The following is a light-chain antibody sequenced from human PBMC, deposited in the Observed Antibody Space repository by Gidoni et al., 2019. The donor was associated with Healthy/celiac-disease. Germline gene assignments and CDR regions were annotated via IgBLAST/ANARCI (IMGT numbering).Light chain of an antibody. J-gene: IGKJ2*01. CDR2: DAS. Sequence: IVLTQSPATLSLSPGERATLSCRASQSVSSYLDWYQQKPGQAPRLLIYDASNRATGIPARFSGSGTGTDFTLTISSLEPEDFAVYYCQQRSNWPPGYTFGQGTKLEIK. CDR1: QSVSSY. V-gene: IGKV3-11*01. CDR3: QQRSNWPPGYT.